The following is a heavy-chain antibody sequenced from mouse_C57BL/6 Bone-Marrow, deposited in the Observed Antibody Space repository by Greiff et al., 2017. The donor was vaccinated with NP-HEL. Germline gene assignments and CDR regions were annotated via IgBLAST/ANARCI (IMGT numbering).Heavy chain of an antibody. Sequence: QLVESGPGLVQPSQSLSITCTVSGFSLTSYGVHWVRQSPGKGLEWLGVIWSGGSTAYNAAFISRLSISKDNSKSQVFFKMNSLQADDTAIYYCARIDYLYYYAMDYWGQGTSVTVSS. CDR2: IWSGGST. J-gene: IGHJ4*01. CDR3: ARIDYLYYYAMDY. V-gene: IGHV2-2*01. D-gene: IGHD2-4*01. CDR1: GFSLTSYG.